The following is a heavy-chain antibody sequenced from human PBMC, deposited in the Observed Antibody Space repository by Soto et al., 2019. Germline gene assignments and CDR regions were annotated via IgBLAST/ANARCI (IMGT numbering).Heavy chain of an antibody. CDR2: IIPIFGTA. V-gene: IGHV1-69*06. CDR1: GGTFSSYA. Sequence: GASVKVSCKASGGTFSSYAISWVRQAPGQGLEWMGGIIPIFGTANYAQKFQGRVTMTADKSTSTAYMELSSLRSEDTAVYYCARDHPLSSSEDSYYYYGMDVWGQGTTVTVSS. CDR3: ARDHPLSSSEDSYYYYGMDV. D-gene: IGHD6-6*01. J-gene: IGHJ6*02.